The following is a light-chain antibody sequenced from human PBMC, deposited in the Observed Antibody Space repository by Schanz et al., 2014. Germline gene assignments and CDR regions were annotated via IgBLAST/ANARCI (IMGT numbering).Light chain of an antibody. CDR2: DAS. J-gene: IGKJ1*01. V-gene: IGKV1-5*01. CDR1: QTISTW. CDR3: LHYNRCLWT. Sequence: DIQMTQSPSTLSASVGARVTITCRASQTISTWLAWYQQKPGKAPKLLIYDASTLKSGVPSRFSGSRSGTEITLTISSLQPTDFATYYCLHYNRCLWTSGQGTKVEVK.